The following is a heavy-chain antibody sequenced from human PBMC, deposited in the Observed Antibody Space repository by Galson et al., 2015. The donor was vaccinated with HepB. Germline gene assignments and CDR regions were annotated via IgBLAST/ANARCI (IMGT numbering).Heavy chain of an antibody. CDR2: ISWDGGST. D-gene: IGHD5-12*01. Sequence: SLRLSCVASGFTFDDYTMHWVRQAPGKGLEWVSLISWDGGSTYYADSVKGRFTISRDNSKNSLYLQMNSLRTEDTALYYCAKAFLKYGGYVPFDYWGQGTLVTVSS. V-gene: IGHV3-43*01. CDR1: GFTFDDYT. CDR3: AKAFLKYGGYVPFDY. J-gene: IGHJ4*02.